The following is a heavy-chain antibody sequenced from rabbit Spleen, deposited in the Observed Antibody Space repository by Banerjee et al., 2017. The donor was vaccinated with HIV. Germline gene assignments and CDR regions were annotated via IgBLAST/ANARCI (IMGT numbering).Heavy chain of an antibody. CDR3: ARDGAGYAGWNAL. D-gene: IGHD4-2*01. J-gene: IGHJ6*01. Sequence: QEQLVESGGGLVQPEGSLTLTCKAAGFDFSSSYYMCWVRQAPGKGPEWIACISNGDGSTYYASWVNGRFTISRSTSLNTVTLQMTSLTAADTATYFCARDGAGYAGWNALWGPGTLVTVS. V-gene: IGHV1S47*01. CDR1: GFDFSSSYY. CDR2: ISNGDGST.